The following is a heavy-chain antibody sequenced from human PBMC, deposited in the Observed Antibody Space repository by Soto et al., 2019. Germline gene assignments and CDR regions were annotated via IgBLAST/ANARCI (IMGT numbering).Heavy chain of an antibody. D-gene: IGHD5-18*01. J-gene: IGHJ4*02. CDR2: ISGTGGST. Sequence: GGSLRLSCAASGFTFSSYGMTWIRQAPGQGLEWVSAISGTGGSTYFADSVKGRFTISRDNSRNTLYLQMNSLRAEDTAVYYCAKIPPGYSYGYFYFDYWGQGTLVTVS. V-gene: IGHV3-23*01. CDR3: AKIPPGYSYGYFYFDY. CDR1: GFTFSSYG.